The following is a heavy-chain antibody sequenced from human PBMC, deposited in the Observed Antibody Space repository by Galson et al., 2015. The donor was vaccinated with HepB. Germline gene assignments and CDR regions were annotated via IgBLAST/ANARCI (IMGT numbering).Heavy chain of an antibody. CDR2: IYYSGST. D-gene: IGHD2-15*01. V-gene: IGHV4-59*01. J-gene: IGHJ4*02. CDR3: ARASIERLFDY. Sequence: ETLSLTCTVSGGSISSYYWSWIRQPPGKGLEWIGYIYYSGSTNYNPSLKSRVTISVDTSKNQFSLKLSSVTAADTAVYYCARASIERLFDYWGQGTQVTVSS. CDR1: GGSISSYY.